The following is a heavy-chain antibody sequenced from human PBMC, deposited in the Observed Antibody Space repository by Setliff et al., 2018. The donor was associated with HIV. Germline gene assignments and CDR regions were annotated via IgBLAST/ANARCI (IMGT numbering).Heavy chain of an antibody. Sequence: GASVKVSCKASGGTFSSYAISWVRQAPGQGLEWMGGIIPIFGTANYAQKFQGRVTITADESTSTAYMELSSLRSEDTAVYYCARDRFWSDYYTGGHYYYAMEVWGQGTTVTVSS. D-gene: IGHD3-3*01. V-gene: IGHV1-69*13. CDR1: GGTFSSYA. CDR2: IIPIFGTA. J-gene: IGHJ6*02. CDR3: ARDRFWSDYYTGGHYYYAMEV.